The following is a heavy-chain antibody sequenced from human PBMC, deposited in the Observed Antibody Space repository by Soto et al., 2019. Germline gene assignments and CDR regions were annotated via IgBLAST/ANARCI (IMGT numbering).Heavy chain of an antibody. D-gene: IGHD5-18*01. CDR1: GFTFSSYA. CDR2: ISYDGSNK. V-gene: IGHV3-30-3*01. J-gene: IGHJ6*02. Sequence: GGSLRLSCAASGFTFSSYAMQWVRQAPGKGLEWVAVISYDGSNKYYADSVKGRFTISRDNSKNTLYLQMNSLRAEDTAVYYCARDGGPQRGTAMGDYYYYYGMDVWGQGTTVTVSS. CDR3: ARDGGPQRGTAMGDYYYYYGMDV.